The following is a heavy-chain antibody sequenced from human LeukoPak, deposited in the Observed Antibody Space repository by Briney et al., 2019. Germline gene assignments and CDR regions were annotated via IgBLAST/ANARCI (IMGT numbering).Heavy chain of an antibody. CDR3: ACEDSRAFDY. CDR2: IYTSGST. CDR1: GYSISSGYY. J-gene: IGHJ4*02. Sequence: PSETLSLTCTVSGYSISSGYYWSWIRQPAGKGLEWIGRIYTSGSTNCNPSLKSRVTMSVDTSKNQFSLKLSSVTAADTAVYYCACEDSRAFDYWGQGTLVTVSS. V-gene: IGHV4-4*07.